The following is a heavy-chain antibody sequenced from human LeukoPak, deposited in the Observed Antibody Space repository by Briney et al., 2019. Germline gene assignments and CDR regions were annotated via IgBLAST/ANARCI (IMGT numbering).Heavy chain of an antibody. CDR3: ARDQYYYDSSAPPLY. D-gene: IGHD3-22*01. J-gene: IGHJ4*02. V-gene: IGHV3-11*01. CDR2: ISSSGNTT. Sequence: PGGSLRLSCAASGFSFSDYYMSWIRQAPGKGLEWVSYISSSGNTTYYADSVKGRFTISRDNAKNSLYLQMNSLRAEDTAVYYCARDQYYYDSSAPPLYWGQGTLVTVSS. CDR1: GFSFSDYY.